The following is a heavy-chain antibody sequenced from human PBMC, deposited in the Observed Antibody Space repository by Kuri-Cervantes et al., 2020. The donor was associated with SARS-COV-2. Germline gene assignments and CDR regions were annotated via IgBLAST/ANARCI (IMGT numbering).Heavy chain of an antibody. CDR2: ISYDGSNK. Sequence: GESLKISCAASGFTFSSYAMSWVRQAPGKGLEWVAVISYDGSNKYYADSVKGRFTISRDNSKNTLYLQMNSLRAEDTAVYYCARVKRGDIVVVPAAIFSYYYYGMDVWGQGTTVTVSS. J-gene: IGHJ6*02. CDR1: GFTFSSYA. V-gene: IGHV3-30*03. CDR3: ARVKRGDIVVVPAAIFSYYYYGMDV. D-gene: IGHD2-2*01.